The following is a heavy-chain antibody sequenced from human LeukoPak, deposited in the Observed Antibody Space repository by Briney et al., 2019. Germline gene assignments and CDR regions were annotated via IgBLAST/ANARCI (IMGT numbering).Heavy chain of an antibody. CDR3: ARVSAWXXXXXXTXGMDV. V-gene: IGHV4-34*01. CDR2: INHSGST. CDR1: GVSFSGYY. J-gene: IGHJ6*02. Sequence: SETLSLTCAVYGVSFSGYYWSWIRQPPGKGLEWIGEINHSGSTNYNPSLKSRVTISVDTSKNEFSLKLSSVTAADTAVYYCARVSAWXXXXXXTXGMDVWGQGTTVTV.